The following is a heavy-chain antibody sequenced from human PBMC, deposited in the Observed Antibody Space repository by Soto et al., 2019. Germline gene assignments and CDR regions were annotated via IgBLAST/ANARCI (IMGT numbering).Heavy chain of an antibody. CDR3: AREKWFGELLGRYYYYGMDV. Sequence: GGSLRLSCAASGFTFSSYGMHWVRQAPGKGLEWVAVIWYDGSNKYYADSVKGRFTISRDNSKNTLYLQMNSLRAEDTAVYYCAREKWFGELLGRYYYYGMDVWGQGTTVTVSS. V-gene: IGHV3-33*01. D-gene: IGHD3-10*01. CDR2: IWYDGSNK. CDR1: GFTFSSYG. J-gene: IGHJ6*02.